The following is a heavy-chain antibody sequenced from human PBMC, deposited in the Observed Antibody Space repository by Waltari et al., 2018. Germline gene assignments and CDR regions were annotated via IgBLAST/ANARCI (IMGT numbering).Heavy chain of an antibody. Sequence: QVQLVQTGGEVLRPGAAVKVSCQASGYTFINYEINWVRQAAGQGLEWMGWVNPNSGTTAYAQKFQGRISLTWDTFTRTAYMELSNLRSDDTAVFYCARGRDVFANFDYNWFDPWGQGTLVTVSS. D-gene: IGHD3-3*01. CDR3: ARGRDVFANFDYNWFDP. V-gene: IGHV1-8*02. CDR1: GYTFINYE. J-gene: IGHJ5*02. CDR2: VNPNSGTT.